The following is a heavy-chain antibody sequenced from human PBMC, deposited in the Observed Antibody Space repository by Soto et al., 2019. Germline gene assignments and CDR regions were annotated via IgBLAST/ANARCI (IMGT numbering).Heavy chain of an antibody. CDR2: ISGSGGST. J-gene: IGHJ3*02. D-gene: IGHD3-22*01. CDR1: GFTFSSYA. V-gene: IGHV3-23*01. Sequence: EVQLLESGGGLVQPGGSLRLSCAASGFTFSSYAMSWVRQAPGKGLEWVSAISGSGGSTYYADSVKGRFTISRDNSKNTLYQQMNSLRAEDTAVYYCAKYQGITMIVVVIGDFYIWGQGTMVTVSS. CDR3: AKYQGITMIVVVIGDFYI.